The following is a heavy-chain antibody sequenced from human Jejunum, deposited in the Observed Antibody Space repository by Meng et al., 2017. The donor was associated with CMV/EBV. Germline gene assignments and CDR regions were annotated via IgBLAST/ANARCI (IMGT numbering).Heavy chain of an antibody. Sequence: SSSGRRYYWGWSRQPPGKGMEWRASVYYSGSTYYNPSLRSRVSISVDTSKNLFSLQLSSVTAADTAVYYCARDSFGVLINEYNCFDPWGQGTLVTVSS. J-gene: IGHJ5*02. D-gene: IGHD3-3*01. CDR3: ARDSFGVLINEYNCFDP. V-gene: IGHV4-39*07. CDR2: VYYSGST. CDR1: SSSGRRYY.